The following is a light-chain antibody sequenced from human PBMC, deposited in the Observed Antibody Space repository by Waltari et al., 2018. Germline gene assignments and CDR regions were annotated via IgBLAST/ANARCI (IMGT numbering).Light chain of an antibody. CDR1: QGISSH. CDR2: GAS. Sequence: EIVMTQSPATLSVSPGERATLSCRASQGISSHLAWYQQKPGQAPRVLIYGASTRATGIPAQFSGSGSGTEFTLTISSLQSEDFAVYYCQQYNNWPPITFGQGTRLESK. J-gene: IGKJ5*01. V-gene: IGKV3-15*01. CDR3: QQYNNWPPIT.